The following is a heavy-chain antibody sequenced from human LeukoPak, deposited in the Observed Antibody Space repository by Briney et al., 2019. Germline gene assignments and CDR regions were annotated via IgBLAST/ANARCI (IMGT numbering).Heavy chain of an antibody. J-gene: IGHJ4*02. D-gene: IGHD2-8*01. Sequence: GGSLRLSCAAAGFTFSSYSMNWVRQAPGKGLEWVSSISSSSSYIYYADSVKGRFTISRDNAKNSLYLQMNSLRAEDTALYYCARDRGGYCTNGGCFTTAHFYYWVQGTLVTVSS. V-gene: IGHV3-21*01. CDR1: GFTFSSYS. CDR2: ISSSSSYI. CDR3: ARDRGGYCTNGGCFTTAHFYY.